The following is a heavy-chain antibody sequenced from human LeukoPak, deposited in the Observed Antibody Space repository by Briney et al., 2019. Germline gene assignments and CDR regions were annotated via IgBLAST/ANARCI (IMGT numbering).Heavy chain of an antibody. CDR1: GGTFSSYA. CDR2: INPNTGDT. D-gene: IGHD1-26*01. J-gene: IGHJ4*02. Sequence: ASVKVSCKASGGTFSSYAISWVRQAPGQGLEWMGWINPNTGDTNYAQKFQGRVIMTRDTSISTAYMEVNRLTSVDTAVYYCARDLFSGGYDYWGQGTLVTVSS. CDR3: ARDLFSGGYDY. V-gene: IGHV1-2*02.